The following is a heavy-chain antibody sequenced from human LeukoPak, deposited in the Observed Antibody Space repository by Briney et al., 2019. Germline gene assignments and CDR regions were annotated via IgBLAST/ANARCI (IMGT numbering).Heavy chain of an antibody. CDR2: ISYDGSNK. J-gene: IGHJ4*02. D-gene: IGHD6-19*01. Sequence: GRSLRLSCAAYGFTFSSYAMHWDRQAPGKGLEWVAVISYDGSNKYYADSVKGRFTISRDNSKNTLYLQMNSLRAEDTAVYYCARARYPGIAVAGTQDYWGQGTLVTVSS. CDR3: ARARYPGIAVAGTQDY. CDR1: GFTFSSYA. V-gene: IGHV3-30*04.